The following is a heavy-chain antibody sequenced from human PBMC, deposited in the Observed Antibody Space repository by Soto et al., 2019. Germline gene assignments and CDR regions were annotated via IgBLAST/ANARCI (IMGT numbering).Heavy chain of an antibody. V-gene: IGHV3-23*01. CDR2: ISGTGDRT. J-gene: IGHJ4*02. D-gene: IGHD6-13*01. CDR3: AKQESIAAVGTVWGYFDF. Sequence: GGSLRLSCAASGFTFSSYAMGWVRQAPGKGLEWVSGISGTGDRTYYADSVKGRFTIARDNSMDTLYLRMNSLRVEDTAVYYCAKQESIAAVGTVWGYFDFWGQGALVTVSS. CDR1: GFTFSSYA.